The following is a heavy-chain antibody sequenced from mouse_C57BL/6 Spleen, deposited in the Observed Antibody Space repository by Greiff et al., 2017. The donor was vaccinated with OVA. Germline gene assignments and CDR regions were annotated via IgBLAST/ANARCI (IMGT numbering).Heavy chain of an antibody. CDR2: INPSSGYT. CDR1: GYTFTSYT. CDR3: ARSGENYSGDY. D-gene: IGHD1-1*01. J-gene: IGHJ2*01. V-gene: IGHV1-4*01. Sequence: VQLQQSGAELARPGASVKMSCKASGYTFTSYTMHWVKQRPGQGLEWIGYINPSSGYTKYNQKFKDKATLTADKSSSTAYMQLSSLTSEDSAVYYGARSGENYSGDYWGQGTTLTVSS.